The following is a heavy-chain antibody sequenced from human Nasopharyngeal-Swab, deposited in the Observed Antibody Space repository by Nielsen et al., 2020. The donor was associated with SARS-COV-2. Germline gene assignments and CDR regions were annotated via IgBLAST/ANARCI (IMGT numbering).Heavy chain of an antibody. Sequence: GESLKISCAASGFTFSDYYMNWIRQAPGKGLEWVSYISSSGSTIYYADSVKGRFTISRGNAKNSLYLQMNSLRAEDTAVYHCARGRGYCSSTSCPPVAFDIWGQETKVTVSP. J-gene: IGHJ3*02. CDR3: ARGRGYCSSTSCPPVAFDI. V-gene: IGHV3-11*01. CDR1: GFTFSDYY. D-gene: IGHD2-2*01. CDR2: ISSSGSTI.